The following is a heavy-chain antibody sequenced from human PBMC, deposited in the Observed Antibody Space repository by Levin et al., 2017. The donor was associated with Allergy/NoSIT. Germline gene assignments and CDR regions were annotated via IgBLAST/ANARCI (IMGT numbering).Heavy chain of an antibody. V-gene: IGHV3-11*01. CDR1: GFTFSDYY. Sequence: PGGSLRLSFAASGFTFSDYYMSWIRQAPGKGLEWVSYISNRGTVIHHADSVKGRFTISRDNAKNSLFLEMNSLRAEDTALYYCARGYSWRDAFDIWGQGTMVTVSS. J-gene: IGHJ3*02. CDR3: ARGYSWRDAFDI. D-gene: IGHD5-18*01. CDR2: ISNRGTVI.